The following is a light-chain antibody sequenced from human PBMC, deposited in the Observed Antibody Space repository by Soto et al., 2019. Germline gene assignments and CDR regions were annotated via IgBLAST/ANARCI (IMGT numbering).Light chain of an antibody. Sequence: QSVLTQPRSVSGSPGQSVTISCTGTSSDVGAYNSVSWYQQHPHKAPRLIIYKGTRRPSGISYRFSGSTSGNAASLTISALQADDEADYFCCSSAPESTYVFGTGTKVTVL. CDR2: KGT. J-gene: IGLJ1*01. CDR1: SSDVGAYNS. CDR3: CSSAPESTYV. V-gene: IGLV2-23*01.